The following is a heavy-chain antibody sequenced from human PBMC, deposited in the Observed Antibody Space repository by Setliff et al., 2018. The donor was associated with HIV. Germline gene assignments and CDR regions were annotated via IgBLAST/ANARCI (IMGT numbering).Heavy chain of an antibody. J-gene: IGHJ6*03. Sequence: ASETLSLTCSVSGGSISVNNYYWAWVRQPPGKGLEWIGSVHKSGNSYYKPSLKSRATISVDTSENHFSLRLSSVTAADTAVYYCARLDYSNYYSYYTDVWGEGTMVTVSS. CDR1: GGSISVNNYY. CDR2: VHKSGNS. CDR3: ARLDYSNYYSYYTDV. V-gene: IGHV4-39*02. D-gene: IGHD4-4*01.